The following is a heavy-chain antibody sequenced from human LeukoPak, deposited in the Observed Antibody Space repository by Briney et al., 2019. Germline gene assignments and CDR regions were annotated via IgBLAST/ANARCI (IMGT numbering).Heavy chain of an antibody. D-gene: IGHD3-22*01. CDR2: INWNGGST. CDR3: ARASRHYYDSSGYYVVAFFDY. J-gene: IGHJ4*02. V-gene: IGHV3-20*04. CDR1: GFTFDDYG. Sequence: GGSLRLSCAASGFTFDDYGMSWVRQAPGKGLEWVSGINWNGGSTGYEDSVKGRFTISRDNAKNSLYLQMNSLRAEDTALYYCARASRHYYDSSGYYVVAFFDYWGQGTLVTVSS.